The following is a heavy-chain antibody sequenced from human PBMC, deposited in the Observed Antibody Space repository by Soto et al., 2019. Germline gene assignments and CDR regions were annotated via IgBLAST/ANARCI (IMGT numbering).Heavy chain of an antibody. V-gene: IGHV4-39*01. CDR2: IYYSGST. Sequence: PSETLSLTCTVSGGSISSSSYYWGWIRQPPGKGLEWIGSIYYSGSTYYNPSLKSRVTISVDTSKNQFSLKLSSVTAADTAVYYCARLGTINYGDYGSTDYWGQGTLVTVSS. CDR3: ARLGTINYGDYGSTDY. CDR1: GGSISSSSYY. D-gene: IGHD4-17*01. J-gene: IGHJ4*02.